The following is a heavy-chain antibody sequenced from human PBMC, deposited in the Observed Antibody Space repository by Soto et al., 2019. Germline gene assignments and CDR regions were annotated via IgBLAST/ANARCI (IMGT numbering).Heavy chain of an antibody. J-gene: IGHJ4*02. D-gene: IGHD3-10*01. CDR3: ARSTFYGSKRHFDY. CDR2: THVSGDT. CDR1: GVSISDGGYS. V-gene: IGHV4-30-2*01. Sequence: QLQLQESGSGLVKPSQTLSLNCAVSGVSISDGGYSWSWIRQPPGKGLVWIGYTHVSGDTYYNPSLTSRVTLSVDRSRNQFSLSLRSMTAADTAVYYCARSTFYGSKRHFDYWGQGTLVSVSS.